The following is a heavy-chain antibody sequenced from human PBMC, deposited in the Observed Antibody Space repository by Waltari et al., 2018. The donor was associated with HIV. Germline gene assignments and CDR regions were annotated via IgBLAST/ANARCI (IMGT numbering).Heavy chain of an antibody. V-gene: IGHV4-39*01. J-gene: IGHJ4*02. D-gene: IGHD3-10*01. Sequence: QLQMQESGPGLVKPSETLSLTCSVSGDSISDTPFYWGWIRQPPGKGLEWIGSISYSWTTYSKASLSSRVIVSGDTPKNQFSLHLRSVTAADTAVYYCVRHWVYGSVPSAIRTFDNWGQGTLVTVSS. CDR1: GDSISDTPFY. CDR3: VRHWVYGSVPSAIRTFDN. CDR2: ISYSWTT.